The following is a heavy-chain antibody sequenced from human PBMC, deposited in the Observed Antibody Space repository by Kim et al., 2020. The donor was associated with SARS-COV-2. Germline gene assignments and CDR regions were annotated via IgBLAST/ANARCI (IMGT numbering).Heavy chain of an antibody. CDR2: IFPGDSDT. J-gene: IGHJ4*02. V-gene: IGHV5-51*01. Sequence: GESLKISCKGSGYRFTSYWIGWVRQMPGKGLEWMGIIFPGDSDTRYSPSFQGQVTISVDKSISTAYLQWSSLKASDTAMYYCARRGYCSSTSCYIFDYWGQRTLVTVSS. D-gene: IGHD2-2*02. CDR1: GYRFTSYW. CDR3: ARRGYCSSTSCYIFDY.